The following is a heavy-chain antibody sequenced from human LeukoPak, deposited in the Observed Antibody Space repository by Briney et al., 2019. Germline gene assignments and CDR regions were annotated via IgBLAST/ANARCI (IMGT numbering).Heavy chain of an antibody. V-gene: IGHV1-18*01. CDR2: ISAYNGNT. CDR3: ARSGTTVTTGVRRFDP. D-gene: IGHD4-17*01. Sequence: ASVKVSCKASGYTFTSYGISWVRQAPGQGLEWMGWISAYNGNTNYAQKLQGRVTMTRDMSTSTVYMELSSLRSEDTAVYYCARSGTTVTTGVRRFDPWGQGTLVTVSS. CDR1: GYTFTSYG. J-gene: IGHJ5*02.